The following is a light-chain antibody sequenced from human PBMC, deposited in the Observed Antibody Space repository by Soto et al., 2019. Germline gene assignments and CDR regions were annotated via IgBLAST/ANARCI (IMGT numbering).Light chain of an antibody. CDR1: SSDVGAYDY. V-gene: IGLV2-8*01. CDR3: FSYAGSTYV. J-gene: IGLJ1*01. CDR2: EIN. Sequence: QSVLTQPPSASGSPGQSVTISCTGTSSDVGAYDYVSWYQQHPGKAPKLMIYEINKRPSGVPDRFSGSKSGNTASLTISGLQAEDEADYYCFSYAGSTYVFGTGTKVTVL.